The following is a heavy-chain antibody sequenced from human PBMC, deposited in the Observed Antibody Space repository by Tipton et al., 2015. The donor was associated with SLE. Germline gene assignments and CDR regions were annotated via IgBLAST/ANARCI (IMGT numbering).Heavy chain of an antibody. V-gene: IGHV4-34*01. CDR3: ATGGGVHWFDP. D-gene: IGHD1-1*01. CDR2: INHSGST. J-gene: IGHJ5*02. CDR1: GGSFSGYY. Sequence: GLVKPSETLSLTCAVYGGSFSGYYWSWIRQPPGKGLEWIGEINHSGSTNYNPSLKSRVTISVDTSKNQFSLKLSSVTAADTAVYYCATGGGVHWFDPWGQGTLVTVSS.